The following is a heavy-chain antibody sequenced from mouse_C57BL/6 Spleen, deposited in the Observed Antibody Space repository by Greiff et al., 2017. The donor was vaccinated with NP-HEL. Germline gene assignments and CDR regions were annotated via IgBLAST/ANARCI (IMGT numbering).Heavy chain of an antibody. CDR2: IYPGSGST. J-gene: IGHJ4*01. Sequence: QVHVKQPGAELVKPGASVKMSCKASGYTFTSYWITWVKQRPGQGLEWIGDIYPGSGSTNYNEKFKSKATLTVDTSSSTAYMQLSSLTSEDSAVYYCARGETGEGYYYAMDYWGQGTSVTVSS. D-gene: IGHD4-1*01. V-gene: IGHV1-55*01. CDR1: GYTFTSYW. CDR3: ARGETGEGYYYAMDY.